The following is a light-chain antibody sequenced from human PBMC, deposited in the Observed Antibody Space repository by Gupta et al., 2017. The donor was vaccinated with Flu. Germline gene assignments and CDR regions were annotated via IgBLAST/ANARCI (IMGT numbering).Light chain of an antibody. V-gene: IGKV2-28*01. Sequence: VTPGEPAAISCRSSQVLLYSNAYNYMDWSRESAVQTPQLPIYLGSNRSFGVPDRFSGSGAGTDFTLKISRVEAEDVGVYYCMQALQTPITFGPGTRLEIK. CDR3: MQALQTPIT. J-gene: IGKJ5*01. CDR1: QVLLYSNAYNY. CDR2: LGS.